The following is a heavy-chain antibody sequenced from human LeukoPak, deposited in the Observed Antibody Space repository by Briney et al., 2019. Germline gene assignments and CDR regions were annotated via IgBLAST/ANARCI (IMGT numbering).Heavy chain of an antibody. V-gene: IGHV1-69*05. Sequence: PVKVSCKASGGTFSSYAISWVRQAPGQGLEWMGGIIPIFGTANYAQKFQGRVTITTDESTSTAYMELSSLRSEDTAVYYCARDGYYDSSGYGWFDPWGQGTLVTVSS. CDR3: ARDGYYDSSGYGWFDP. CDR2: IIPIFGTA. J-gene: IGHJ5*02. D-gene: IGHD3-22*01. CDR1: GGTFSSYA.